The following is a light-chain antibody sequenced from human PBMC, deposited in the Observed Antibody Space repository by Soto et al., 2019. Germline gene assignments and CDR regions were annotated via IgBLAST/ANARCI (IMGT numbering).Light chain of an antibody. Sequence: DIQMTQSPSSLSASVGDRVTITCRASQSISSYLNWYQQKPGKAPKLLIYAASFLQSGVPSRFTGSGSGTDFTLTISSLQPEDVATYYCQQRKTFGQGTKVEIK. J-gene: IGKJ1*01. V-gene: IGKV1-39*01. CDR2: AAS. CDR1: QSISSY. CDR3: QQRKT.